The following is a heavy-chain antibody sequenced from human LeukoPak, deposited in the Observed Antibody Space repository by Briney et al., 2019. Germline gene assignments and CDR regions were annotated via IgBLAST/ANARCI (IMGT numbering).Heavy chain of an antibody. CDR2: INPNSGGT. Sequence: ASVKVSCKASGYTFTGYYIHWVRQAPGQGLEWMGWINPNSGGTNYAQKFQGRVTMTRDTSISTAYMELSSLGSDDTAVYYCAKRGYNYDSYYFDYWGQGTLVTVSS. CDR3: AKRGYNYDSYYFDY. J-gene: IGHJ4*02. CDR1: GYTFTGYY. V-gene: IGHV1-2*02. D-gene: IGHD5-18*01.